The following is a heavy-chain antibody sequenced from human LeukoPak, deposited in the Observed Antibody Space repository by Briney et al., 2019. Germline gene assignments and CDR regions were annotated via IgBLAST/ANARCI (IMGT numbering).Heavy chain of an antibody. CDR3: ARGGYSNWWGRDGYNLAAFDI. CDR2: VNHSGST. Sequence: PSETLSLTCAVYGGSFSGSYWSWIRQPPGKGLEWIGEVNHSGSTNYNPSLKSRVTISVDTSKNQFSLKLSSVTAADTAVYYCARGGYSNWWGRDGYNLAAFDIWGQGTMVTVSS. CDR1: GGSFSGSY. V-gene: IGHV4-34*01. D-gene: IGHD5-24*01. J-gene: IGHJ3*02.